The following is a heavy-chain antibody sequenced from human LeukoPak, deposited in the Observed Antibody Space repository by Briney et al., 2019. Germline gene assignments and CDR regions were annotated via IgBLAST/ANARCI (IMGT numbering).Heavy chain of an antibody. J-gene: IGHJ5*02. CDR1: GYTFTGYY. V-gene: IGHV1-2*02. CDR2: INPNSGGT. CDR3: ARAWDIVVVPAAKGWFDP. Sequence: GASVKVSCKASGYTFTGYYMHWVRQAPGQGLEWMGWINPNSGGTNYAQKFQGRVTMTRDTSISTAYMELSRLRSDDTAVYYCARAWDIVVVPAAKGWFDPWGQGTLVTVSS. D-gene: IGHD2-2*01.